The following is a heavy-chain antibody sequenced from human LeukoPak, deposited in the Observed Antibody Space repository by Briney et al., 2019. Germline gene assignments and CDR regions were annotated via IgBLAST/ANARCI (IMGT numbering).Heavy chain of an antibody. J-gene: IGHJ6*02. V-gene: IGHV4-30-4*01. D-gene: IGHD1-1*01. Sequence: TASETLSLTCTVSGGSISSGDYYWSWIRQPPGKGLEWIGYIYYSGSTYYNPSLKSRVTISVDTSKNQFSLKLSSVTAADTAVYYCARELDYYGMDVWGQGTTVTVSS. CDR1: GGSISSGDYY. CDR2: IYYSGST. CDR3: ARELDYYGMDV.